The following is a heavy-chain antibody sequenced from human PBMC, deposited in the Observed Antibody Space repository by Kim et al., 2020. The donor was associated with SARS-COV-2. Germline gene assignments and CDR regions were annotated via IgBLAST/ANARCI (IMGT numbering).Heavy chain of an antibody. J-gene: IGHJ4*02. CDR2: ISSSSSYI. CDR3: ARDSDRLWFGELDAFY. V-gene: IGHV3-21*01. D-gene: IGHD3-10*01. CDR1: GFTFSSYS. Sequence: GGSLRLSCAASGFTFSSYSMNWVRQAPGKGLEWVSSISSSSSYIYYADSVKGRFTISRDNAKNSLYLQMNSLRAEDTAVYYCARDSDRLWFGELDAFYWGQGTLVTVSS.